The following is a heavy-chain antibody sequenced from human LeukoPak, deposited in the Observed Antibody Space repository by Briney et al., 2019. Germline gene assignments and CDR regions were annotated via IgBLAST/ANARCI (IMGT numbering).Heavy chain of an antibody. V-gene: IGHV4-38-2*02. CDR3: ARDILYYDSTS. Sequence: PSETLSLTCTVSGYSISSGYYWGWIRQPTGKGLEWIGSIYHSGSTYYNPSLKSRVTISVDTSKNQFSLKLSSVTAADTAVYYCARDILYYDSTSWGQGTLVTVSS. CDR2: IYHSGST. D-gene: IGHD3-22*01. CDR1: GYSISSGYY. J-gene: IGHJ4*02.